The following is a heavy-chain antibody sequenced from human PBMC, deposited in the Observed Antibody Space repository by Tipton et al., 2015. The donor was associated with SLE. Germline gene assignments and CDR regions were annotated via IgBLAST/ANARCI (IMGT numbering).Heavy chain of an antibody. V-gene: IGHV4-38-2*01. CDR3: SEGYYFDY. Sequence: TLSLTCSVSTYSISNGHYWAWVRQPPGKGLEWIGTVYHTGNTYYNPSLKSRVTMSVDTSKNQFSLKLNSVTAADTAVYYCSEGYYFDYWGQGTLVTVSS. CDR1: TYSISNGHY. J-gene: IGHJ4*02. CDR2: VYHTGNT.